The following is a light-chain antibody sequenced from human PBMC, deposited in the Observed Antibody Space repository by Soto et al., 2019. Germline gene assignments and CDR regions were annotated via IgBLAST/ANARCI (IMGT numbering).Light chain of an antibody. J-gene: IGKJ1*01. Sequence: EIVSTQSPGSLSLSPGERATLSCRASQSVSNNYLAWYQQKPGQAPRLLIYGSSNRATGIPDRFSGSGSGTDFTLTISRLEPEDFAVYYCQQYGSSGTFGQGTKVDIK. CDR1: QSVSNNY. CDR3: QQYGSSGT. V-gene: IGKV3-20*01. CDR2: GSS.